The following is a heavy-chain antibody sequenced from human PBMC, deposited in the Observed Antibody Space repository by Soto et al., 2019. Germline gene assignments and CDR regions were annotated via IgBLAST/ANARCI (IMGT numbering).Heavy chain of an antibody. CDR1: GGSISSYY. V-gene: IGHV4-59*08. Sequence: SETLSLTCTVSGGSISSYYGSWIRQPPGKGLEWIGYIYYSGSTNYNPSLKSRVTISVDTSKNQFSLKLSSVTAADTAVYYCARRHYDFWSGYAFDIWGQGTMVTVSS. CDR3: ARRHYDFWSGYAFDI. J-gene: IGHJ3*02. CDR2: IYYSGST. D-gene: IGHD3-3*01.